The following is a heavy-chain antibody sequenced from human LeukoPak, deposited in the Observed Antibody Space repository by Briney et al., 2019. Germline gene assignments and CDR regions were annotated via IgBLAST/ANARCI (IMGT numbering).Heavy chain of an antibody. CDR1: GFTFSSYN. V-gene: IGHV3-48*04. J-gene: IGHJ3*02. Sequence: GGSLRLSCAASGFTFSSYNLNWVRQAPGKGLEWISYISSSSSTTYYADSVKGRFTISRDNAKNSLYLQMNSLRAEDTALYHCARDRCYYDSSGYCLDAFDIWGQGTMVTVSS. CDR2: ISSSSSTT. CDR3: ARDRCYYDSSGYCLDAFDI. D-gene: IGHD3-22*01.